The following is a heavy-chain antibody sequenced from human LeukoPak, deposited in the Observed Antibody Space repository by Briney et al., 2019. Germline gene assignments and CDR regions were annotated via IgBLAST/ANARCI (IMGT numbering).Heavy chain of an antibody. D-gene: IGHD3-16*01. J-gene: IGHJ4*02. CDR1: GGSISSYY. CDR3: ASWVRLFDY. Sequence: PSETLSLTCTVSGGSISSYYWSWIRQPPGKGLEWIGYIYYSGSTNYNPSLKSRVTISVDTSKNQFSLKLSSVTAADTAVYYCASWVRLFDYWGQGTLVTVSS. V-gene: IGHV4-59*01. CDR2: IYYSGST.